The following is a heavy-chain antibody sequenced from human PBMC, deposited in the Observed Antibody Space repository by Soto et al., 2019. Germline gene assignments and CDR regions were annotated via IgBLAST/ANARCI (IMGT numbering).Heavy chain of an antibody. V-gene: IGHV1-3*01. D-gene: IGHD3-3*01. Sequence: ASVKVSCKASGCTFTSYAMHWVRQAPGQRLEWMGWINAGNGNTKYSQKFQGRVTITRDTSASTAYMELSSLRSEDTAVYYCARDLYYDFWSGYSGYYYYGMDVWGQGTTVTVSS. J-gene: IGHJ6*02. CDR3: ARDLYYDFWSGYSGYYYYGMDV. CDR2: INAGNGNT. CDR1: GCTFTSYA.